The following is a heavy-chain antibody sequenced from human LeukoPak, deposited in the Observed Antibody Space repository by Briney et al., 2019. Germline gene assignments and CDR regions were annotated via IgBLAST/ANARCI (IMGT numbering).Heavy chain of an antibody. V-gene: IGHV1-46*01. CDR3: ARGHFYDSSSGYHDTFDM. CDR1: GNTFTGYY. CDR2: INPSVGST. D-gene: IGHD3-22*01. Sequence: ASVKVSCKASGNTFTGYYMHWVRQAPGQGLEWMGMINPSVGSTSYAQKFLGRVTMTRDMSTTTVYMELSSLRYEDTAVYYCARGHFYDSSSGYHDTFDMWGQGTMVTVSS. J-gene: IGHJ3*02.